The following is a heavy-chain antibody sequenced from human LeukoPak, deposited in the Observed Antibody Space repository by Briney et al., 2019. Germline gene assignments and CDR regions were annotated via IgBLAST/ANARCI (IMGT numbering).Heavy chain of an antibody. V-gene: IGHV4-59*01. CDR1: GGSISGFY. CDR2: ISDNGAT. D-gene: IGHD7-27*01. CDR3: ARDSGPWGDSDP. J-gene: IGHJ5*02. Sequence: PSETLSLTCTVSGGSISGFYWSWIRQPPGKGLEWIGYISDNGATTYNPSLKSRVTISIDMSNNHFSLKLRSVTAADRAIYYCARDSGPWGDSDPWGQGTLVTVSS.